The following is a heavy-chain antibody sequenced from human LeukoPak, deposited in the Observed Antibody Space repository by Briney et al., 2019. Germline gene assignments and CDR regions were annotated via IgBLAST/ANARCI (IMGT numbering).Heavy chain of an antibody. J-gene: IGHJ5*01. Sequence: SETLSLTCTASSDSLSRRTSYWGWLRQPPGKGLEWIGSISYSGSTSYNPSLKSRVTISVDTSKSQFSLKLTSVTAADTAVYYCAGDADTINWFFFWGQGTLVTVSS. CDR2: ISYSGST. CDR3: AGDADTINWFFF. D-gene: IGHD2-2*01. V-gene: IGHV4-39*07. CDR1: SDSLSRRTSY.